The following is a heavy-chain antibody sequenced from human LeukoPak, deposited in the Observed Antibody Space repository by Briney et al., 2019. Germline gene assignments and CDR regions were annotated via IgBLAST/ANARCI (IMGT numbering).Heavy chain of an antibody. CDR1: GYTFTSYY. V-gene: IGHV1-46*01. CDR3: ARDGGRELLVSYYYYMDV. Sequence: GASVKVSCKASGYTFTSYYMHWVRQAPGQGLEWMGIINPSGGSTSYAQKFQGRVTLTSDMSTSTLYMELSSLRSEDTAVYYCARDGGRELLVSYYYYMDVWGKGTTVTVSS. D-gene: IGHD1-26*01. CDR2: INPSGGST. J-gene: IGHJ6*03.